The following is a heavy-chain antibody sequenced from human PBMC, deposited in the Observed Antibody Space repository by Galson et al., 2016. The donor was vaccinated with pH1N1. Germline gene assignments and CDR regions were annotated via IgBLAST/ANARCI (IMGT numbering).Heavy chain of an antibody. CDR2: ISSSGSTI. CDR1: GLTFSDYY. D-gene: IGHD2-15*01. Sequence: SLRLSCAASGLTFSDYYMSWIRQAPGKGLEWVSYISSSGSTISYADSVKGRFTISRDNAKNSLYLQLNSLRAEDTAVYYCARDFRSRYCSGGSCYYYYYGMDVWGQGTTVTVSS. J-gene: IGHJ6*02. V-gene: IGHV3-11*04. CDR3: ARDFRSRYCSGGSCYYYYYGMDV.